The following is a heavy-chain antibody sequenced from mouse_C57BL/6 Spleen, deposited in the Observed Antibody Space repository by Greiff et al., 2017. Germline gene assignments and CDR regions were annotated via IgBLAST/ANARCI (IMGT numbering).Heavy chain of an antibody. CDR3: ARGGNYGFAY. D-gene: IGHD2-1*01. V-gene: IGHV3-6*01. J-gene: IGHJ3*01. CDR2: ISYDGSN. CDR1: GYSITSGYY. Sequence: EVKLQESGPGLVKPSQSLSLTCSVTGYSITSGYYWNWIRQFPGNKLEWMGYISYDGSNNYNPSLKNRISITRDTSKNQFFLQLNSVTTEDTATYYCARGGNYGFAYWGQGTLVTVSA.